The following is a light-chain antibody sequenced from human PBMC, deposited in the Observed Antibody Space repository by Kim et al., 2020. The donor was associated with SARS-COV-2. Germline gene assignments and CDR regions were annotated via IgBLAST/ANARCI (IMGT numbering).Light chain of an antibody. Sequence: ASVGDRFNITCRASESISHWLAWYQQKPGKAPKGLIYDASSLESGVPSRFSGSGSGTEFTLTISNLQPDDFATYYCQQYDSYSWTFGQGTKVDIK. J-gene: IGKJ1*01. V-gene: IGKV1-5*01. CDR3: QQYDSYSWT. CDR2: DAS. CDR1: ESISHW.